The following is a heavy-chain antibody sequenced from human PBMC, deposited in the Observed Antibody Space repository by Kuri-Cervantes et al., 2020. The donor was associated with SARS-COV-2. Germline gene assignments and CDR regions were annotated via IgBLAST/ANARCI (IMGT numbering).Heavy chain of an antibody. CDR3: AHGSGYKTGLDY. J-gene: IGHJ4*02. D-gene: IGHD3-22*01. V-gene: IGHV1-69*13. Sequence: SVNVSCKASGGTFSSYAISWVRQAPGQGLEWMGGIIPIFGTANYEQKFQGRVTITADESTSTAYMELSSLRSEDTAVYYCAHGSGYKTGLDYWGQGTLVTVSS. CDR2: IIPIFGTA. CDR1: GGTFSSYA.